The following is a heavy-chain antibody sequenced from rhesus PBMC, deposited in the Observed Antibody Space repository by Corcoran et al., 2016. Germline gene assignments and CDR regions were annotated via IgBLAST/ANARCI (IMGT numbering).Heavy chain of an antibody. Sequence: QVTLKESGPALVRPTQTLTLTCTFSGFSIGPRGTGIGWIRQHPGKALEWLATIYLNDHKDYSPSLRDRLTISKDTSKNEVLLTMTDVDPADTATYFCARGVFNWNDYFDFWGQGVLVTVSS. J-gene: IGHJ4*01. D-gene: IGHD1-7*02. CDR1: GFSIGPRGTG. V-gene: IGHV2-95*01. CDR2: IYLNDHK. CDR3: ARGVFNWNDYFDF.